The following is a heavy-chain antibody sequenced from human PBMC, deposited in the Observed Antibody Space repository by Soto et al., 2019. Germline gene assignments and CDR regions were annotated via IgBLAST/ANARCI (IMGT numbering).Heavy chain of an antibody. V-gene: IGHV1-46*01. CDR1: GYSFTSTY. Sequence: QVQLVQTGAEVKKPGASVRISCRASGYSFTSTYVHWVRQAPGQGPEWMGIINPAGGTTYYAQKFQGRLTITSDTSTATLFMDLNDLTSEDTSVYFCALKVVNYYYNWGQGTLVTVSS. CDR2: INPAGGTT. CDR3: ALKVVNYYYN. J-gene: IGHJ4*02.